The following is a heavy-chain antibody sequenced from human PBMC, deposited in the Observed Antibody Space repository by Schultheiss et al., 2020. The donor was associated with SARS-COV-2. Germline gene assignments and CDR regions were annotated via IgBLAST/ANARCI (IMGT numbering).Heavy chain of an antibody. CDR2: ISSNGGST. D-gene: IGHD1-14*01. CDR3: ARGKTVFDY. CDR1: GFTVSSNY. Sequence: GGSLRLSCAASGFTVSSNYMSWVRQAPGKGLEYVSAISSNGGSTYYANSVKGRFTISRDNAKKSLYLQMNSLRAEDTAVYYCARGKTVFDYWGQGTLVTVSS. V-gene: IGHV3-64*01. J-gene: IGHJ4*02.